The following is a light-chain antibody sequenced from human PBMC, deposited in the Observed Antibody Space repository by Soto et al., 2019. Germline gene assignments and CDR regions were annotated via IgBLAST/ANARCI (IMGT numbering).Light chain of an antibody. Sequence: EVVFAHSPVTLSLAPGEIATLSCMASQSFRGLLAWYQQKPGQAPRLLIYDAYNRATGIPPRFSGSGSGTDFTLTISSLEPEDSAVYYCQQRHMWPITFGQGTRLEI. CDR2: DAY. CDR3: QQRHMWPIT. V-gene: IGKV3-11*01. CDR1: QSFRGL. J-gene: IGKJ5*01.